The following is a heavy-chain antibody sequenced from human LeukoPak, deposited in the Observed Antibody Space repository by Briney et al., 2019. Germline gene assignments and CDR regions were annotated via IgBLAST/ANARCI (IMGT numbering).Heavy chain of an antibody. CDR2: IYSGDNT. Sequence: PGGSLRLSCAASGFTVSRNYMSWVRQAPGKGLGWVSIIYSGDNTYYADSVKGRFTISRDNSKNTLYLQMNSLRAEDTAVYYCARGKGSSSPYYFDYWGQGTLVTVSS. J-gene: IGHJ4*02. V-gene: IGHV3-66*01. CDR1: GFTVSRNY. CDR3: ARGKGSSSPYYFDY. D-gene: IGHD6-6*01.